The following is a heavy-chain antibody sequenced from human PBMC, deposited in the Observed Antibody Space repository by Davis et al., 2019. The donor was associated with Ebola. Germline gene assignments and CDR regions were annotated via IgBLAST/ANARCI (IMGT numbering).Heavy chain of an antibody. D-gene: IGHD6-13*01. J-gene: IGHJ4*02. V-gene: IGHV3-33*01. CDR3: AREGGEQQLEGFDY. Sequence: GESLKISCAASGFTFSSYGMHWVRQAPGKGLEWVAVIWYDGSNKYYADSVKGRFTISRDNSKNTLYLQMNSLRAEDTAVYYCAREGGEQQLEGFDYWGQGTLVTVSS. CDR2: IWYDGSNK. CDR1: GFTFSSYG.